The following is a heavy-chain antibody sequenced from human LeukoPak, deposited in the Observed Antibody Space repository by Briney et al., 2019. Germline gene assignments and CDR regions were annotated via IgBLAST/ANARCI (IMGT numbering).Heavy chain of an antibody. J-gene: IGHJ4*02. CDR1: GFTFSSYE. D-gene: IGHD5-24*01. V-gene: IGHV3-73*01. CDR2: IRSKANSYAT. CDR3: TRHGWLHPN. Sequence: PGGSLRLSCAASGFTFSSYEMNWVRQASGKGLEWVGRIRSKANSYATAYAASVKGRFTISRDDSKNTAYLQMNSLKTEDTAVYYCTRHGWLHPNWGQGTLVTVSS.